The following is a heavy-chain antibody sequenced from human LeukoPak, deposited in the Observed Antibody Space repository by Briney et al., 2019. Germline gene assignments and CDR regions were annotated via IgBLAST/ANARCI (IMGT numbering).Heavy chain of an antibody. CDR1: GYTFTGYY. CDR3: ARGTGYSSSWYIY. D-gene: IGHD6-13*01. Sequence: ASVKVSCKASGYTFTGYYMHWVRQAPGQGLERMGWINPNSGGTNYAQKFQGRVTMTRDTSISTAYMELSRLRSDDTAVYYCARGTGYSSSWYIYWGQGTLVTVSS. J-gene: IGHJ4*02. V-gene: IGHV1-2*02. CDR2: INPNSGGT.